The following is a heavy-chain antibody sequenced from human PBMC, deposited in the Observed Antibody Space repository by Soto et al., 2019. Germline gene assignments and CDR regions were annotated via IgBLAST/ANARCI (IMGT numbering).Heavy chain of an antibody. Sequence: SETLSLTCAVYGGSFSGYYWSWIRQPPGKGLEWIGEINHSGSTNYNPSLKSRVTISVDTSKNQFSLKLSSVTAADTAVYYCARGPLLYDFWSGYYIRYWGQGTLVTVSS. CDR2: INHSGST. V-gene: IGHV4-34*01. CDR1: GGSFSGYY. CDR3: ARGPLLYDFWSGYYIRY. J-gene: IGHJ4*02. D-gene: IGHD3-3*01.